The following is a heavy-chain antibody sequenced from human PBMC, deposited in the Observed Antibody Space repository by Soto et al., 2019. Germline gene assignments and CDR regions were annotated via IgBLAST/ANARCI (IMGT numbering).Heavy chain of an antibody. CDR3: ASCPSYITGALAAFDI. V-gene: IGHV1-69*13. D-gene: IGHD1-20*01. Sequence: SVKVSCKASGGTFSSYAISWVRQAPGQGLEWMGGIIPIFGTANYAQKFQGRVTITADESTSTAYMELSSLRSEDTAVYYCASCPSYITGALAAFDIWGQGTMVTVSS. CDR1: GGTFSSYA. J-gene: IGHJ3*02. CDR2: IIPIFGTA.